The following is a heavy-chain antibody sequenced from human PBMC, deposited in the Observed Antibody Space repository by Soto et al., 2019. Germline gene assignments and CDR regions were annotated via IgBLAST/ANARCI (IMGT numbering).Heavy chain of an antibody. J-gene: IGHJ3*02. V-gene: IGHV3-33*03. CDR3: ARLYCSASSCYSVGAFDI. Sequence: GGSLRLSCASSGFTFSSYGMHWVRQAPGKGLEWVALIWFDGSDKYSADSVKGRFTISRDNSKNTLYLQMNSLRAEDTAVYYCARLYCSASSCYSVGAFDIWGQGTMVTVSS. CDR2: IWFDGSDK. D-gene: IGHD2-15*01. CDR1: GFTFSSYG.